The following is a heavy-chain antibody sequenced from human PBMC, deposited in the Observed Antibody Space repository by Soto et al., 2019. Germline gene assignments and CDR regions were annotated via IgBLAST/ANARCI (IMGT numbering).Heavy chain of an antibody. V-gene: IGHV3-33*01. CDR3: ARDQGAYAEYFQH. Sequence: QVQLVESGGAVVQPGRSLRLSFAASGLTFSGYGRTWVGKAPGKGLEWVALIWYDGSNKYYADSVKGRFTISRDNSKNTLYLQMNSLRAEDTAVYYCARDQGAYAEYFQHWGQGTLVTVSS. D-gene: IGHD1-26*01. J-gene: IGHJ1*01. CDR2: IWYDGSNK. CDR1: GLTFSGYG.